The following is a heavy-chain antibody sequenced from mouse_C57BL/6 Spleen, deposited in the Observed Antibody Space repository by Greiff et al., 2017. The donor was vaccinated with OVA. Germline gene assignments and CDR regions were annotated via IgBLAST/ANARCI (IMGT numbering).Heavy chain of an antibody. CDR2: ISDGGSYT. CDR1: GFTFSSYA. D-gene: IGHD2-1*01. CDR3: ARDIYYGNYYFDY. J-gene: IGHJ2*01. Sequence: EVKLVESGGGLVKPGGSLKLSCAASGFTFSSYAMSWVRQTPEKRLEWVATISDGGSYTYYPDNVKGRFTISRDNAKNNLYLQMSHLKSEDTAMYYCARDIYYGNYYFDYWGQGTTLTVSS. V-gene: IGHV5-4*01.